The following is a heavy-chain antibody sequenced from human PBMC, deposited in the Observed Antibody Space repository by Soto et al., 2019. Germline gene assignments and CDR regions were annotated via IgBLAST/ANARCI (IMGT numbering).Heavy chain of an antibody. J-gene: IGHJ4*02. CDR1: GFTFSTYV. D-gene: IGHD3-3*01. CDR2: ISYDGGSK. Sequence: QVQLVESGGGVVQPGRSLRLSCAASGFTFSTYVMHWVRQAPGKGLEWLAVISYDGGSKNYADSVKGRFTISRDNSMNTLYLQMNNLRIEDTAVYYCVRDGPHITIYGYGHYWGQGTLVTVSS. CDR3: VRDGPHITIYGYGHY. V-gene: IGHV3-30-3*01.